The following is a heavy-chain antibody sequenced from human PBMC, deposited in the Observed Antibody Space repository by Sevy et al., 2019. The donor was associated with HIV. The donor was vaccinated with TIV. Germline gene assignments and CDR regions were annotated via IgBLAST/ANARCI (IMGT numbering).Heavy chain of an antibody. D-gene: IGHD6-19*01. Sequence: GESLKISCAASGFTFSSYGMHWVRQAPGKGLEWVAVISYDGSNKYYADSVKGRFTISRDNSKNTLYLQMNSLRAEDTAVYYCAKEEEIAVAGINWFDPWGQGTLVTVSS. CDR2: ISYDGSNK. V-gene: IGHV3-30*18. J-gene: IGHJ5*02. CDR3: AKEEEIAVAGINWFDP. CDR1: GFTFSSYG.